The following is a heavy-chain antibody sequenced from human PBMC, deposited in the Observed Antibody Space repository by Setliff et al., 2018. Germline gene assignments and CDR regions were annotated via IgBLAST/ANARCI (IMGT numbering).Heavy chain of an antibody. CDR2: ITSDGGSS. CDR1: GFVFNSYA. V-gene: IGHV3-64*01. J-gene: IGHJ4*02. Sequence: GGSLRLSCTASGFVFNSYAMHWVRQVPGKGLEFVASITSDGGSSYYANPVKGRFVISRDNSKSTLSLHMDSLRADDMALYYCARVSEYSNYRDFWGQGSLVTVSS. CDR3: ARVSEYSNYRDF. D-gene: IGHD6-6*01.